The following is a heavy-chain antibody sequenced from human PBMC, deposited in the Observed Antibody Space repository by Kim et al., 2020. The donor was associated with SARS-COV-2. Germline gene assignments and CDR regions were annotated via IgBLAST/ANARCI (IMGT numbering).Heavy chain of an antibody. J-gene: IGHJ4*02. V-gene: IGHV3-30*03. Sequence: GGSLRLSCAASGFTFSSYGMHWVRQAPGKGLEWVAVISYDGSNKYYADSVKGRFTISRDNSKNTLYLQMNSLRAEDTAVYYCAAPAAGIPGGDYWGQGTLVTVSS. CDR3: AAPAAGIPGGDY. D-gene: IGHD6-13*01. CDR2: ISYDGSNK. CDR1: GFTFSSYG.